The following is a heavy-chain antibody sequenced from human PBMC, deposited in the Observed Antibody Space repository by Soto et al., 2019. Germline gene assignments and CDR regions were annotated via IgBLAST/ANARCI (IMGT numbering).Heavy chain of an antibody. D-gene: IGHD6-25*01. V-gene: IGHV3-21*01. Sequence: GGSLRLSCAASGFTFSSYNMNWVRQAPGKGLEWVSSISSGRTYTYYADSVKGRFTISRENAKNSVYLQMNSLRAEDTAVYYCARGSLRRSGGPAKYYYYGMDVWGQGTTVTVSS. CDR2: ISSGRTYT. J-gene: IGHJ6*02. CDR3: ARGSLRRSGGPAKYYYYGMDV. CDR1: GFTFSSYN.